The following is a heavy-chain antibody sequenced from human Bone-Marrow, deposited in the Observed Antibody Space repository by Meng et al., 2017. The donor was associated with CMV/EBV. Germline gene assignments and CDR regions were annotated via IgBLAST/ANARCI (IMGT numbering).Heavy chain of an antibody. CDR3: ARYNWNYGSWDP. V-gene: IGHV1-2*02. Sequence: ASVKVSCKASGYTFTGYYMHWVRQAPGQGLEWMGWINPNSGGTNYAQKFQGRVTMTRDTSISTAYMELSRLRSDDTAVYYCARYNWNYGSWDPWGQGTTVTVSS. J-gene: IGHJ5*02. D-gene: IGHD1-7*01. CDR2: INPNSGGT. CDR1: GYTFTGYY.